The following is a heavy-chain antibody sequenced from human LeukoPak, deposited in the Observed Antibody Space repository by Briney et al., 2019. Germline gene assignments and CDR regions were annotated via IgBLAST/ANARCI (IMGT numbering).Heavy chain of an antibody. V-gene: IGHV3-33*01. CDR2: IWYDGSNK. CDR3: ARDRDWGFDH. J-gene: IGHJ4*02. Sequence: GGSLRLSCAASGFTFSSYGMHWVRQAPGEGLEWVAVIWYDGSNKYYADSVKGRFTISRDNSKNTLYLQMNSLRAEDTAVYYCARDRDWGFDHWGQGTLVTVSS. CDR1: GFTFSSYG. D-gene: IGHD3/OR15-3a*01.